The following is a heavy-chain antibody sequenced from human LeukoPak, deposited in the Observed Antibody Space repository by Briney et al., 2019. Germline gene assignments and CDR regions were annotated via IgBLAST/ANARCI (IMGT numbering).Heavy chain of an antibody. CDR2: INPSGGST. CDR3: ARVVVGATTHFDY. CDR1: GYTFTIYY. Sequence: ASGNVSFKASGYTFTIYYMHWVRQAAGQGLERMGIINPSGGSTSYAQKFQGRVTMTRDTSTSTVYMELSSLRSEDTAVYYCARVVVGATTHFDYWGQGTLVTVSS. J-gene: IGHJ4*02. V-gene: IGHV1-46*01. D-gene: IGHD1-26*01.